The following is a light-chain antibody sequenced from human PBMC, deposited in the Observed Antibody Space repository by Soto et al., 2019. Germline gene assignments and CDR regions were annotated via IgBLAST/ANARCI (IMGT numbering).Light chain of an antibody. V-gene: IGKV1-5*03. Sequence: DIPITHSPSSLSASVIYRVSITCQKSQTISNYLNWYQQQPGKAPKLLIYKASSLESGVPSRFSGSGSGTEFTLTISSLQPDDFATYYCQQYNSYPWTFGQGTKVDIK. J-gene: IGKJ1*01. CDR1: QTISNY. CDR2: KAS. CDR3: QQYNSYPWT.